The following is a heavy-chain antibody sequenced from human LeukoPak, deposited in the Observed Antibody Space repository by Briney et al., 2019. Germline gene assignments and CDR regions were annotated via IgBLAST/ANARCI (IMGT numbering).Heavy chain of an antibody. D-gene: IGHD3-3*01. Sequence: GGSLRLSCVVSGFTFTNYGMHWVRQAPGKGLDWVASIAYDGSNENYAESVKGRFTISRDNAKNTLYLQLNSLRPEDTAVYYCARPSGSVTISGVVDYFDYWVQGSLVTVSS. CDR1: GFTFTNYG. CDR2: IAYDGSNE. V-gene: IGHV3-30*04. CDR3: ARPSGSVTISGVVDYFDY. J-gene: IGHJ4*02.